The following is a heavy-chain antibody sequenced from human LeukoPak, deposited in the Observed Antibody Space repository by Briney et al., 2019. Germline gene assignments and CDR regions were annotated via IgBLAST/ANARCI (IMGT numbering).Heavy chain of an antibody. J-gene: IGHJ4*02. CDR3: ARAEWLDIDY. Sequence: GASVKVSCKASGYTFTSYGISWVRQAPGQGLEWMGWISAYNGNTNYAQKLQGRVTMTRDTSTSTVYMELSSLRSEDTAVYYCARAEWLDIDYWGQGTLVTVSS. D-gene: IGHD6-19*01. CDR1: GYTFTSYG. CDR2: ISAYNGNT. V-gene: IGHV1-18*01.